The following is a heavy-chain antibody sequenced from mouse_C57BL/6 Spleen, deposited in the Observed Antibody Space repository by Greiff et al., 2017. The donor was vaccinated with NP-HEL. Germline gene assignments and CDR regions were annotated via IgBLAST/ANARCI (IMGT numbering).Heavy chain of an antibody. CDR3: ARANPDLSYAMDY. CDR2: IHPNSGST. J-gene: IGHJ4*01. CDR1: GYTFTSYW. V-gene: IGHV1-64*01. D-gene: IGHD4-1*01. Sequence: QVQLKQPGAELVKPGASVKLSCKASGYTFTSYWMHWVKQRPGQGLEWIGMIHPNSGSTNYNEKFKSKATLTVDKSSSTAYMQLSSLTSEDSAVYYCARANPDLSYAMDYWGQGTSVTVSS.